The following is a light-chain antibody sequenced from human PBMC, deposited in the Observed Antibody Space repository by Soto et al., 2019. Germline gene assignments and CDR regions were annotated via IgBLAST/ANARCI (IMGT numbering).Light chain of an antibody. J-gene: IGLJ1*01. Sequence: QSVLTQPASVSGSPGQSITISCTGTSSDVGAYNYVSWYQQHPGKAPKLMIYDVSNRPSGVSNRFSGSKSGNTASLTISGLQAENEADYYCSSYTGSSSYGFGPGTKVTVL. CDR3: SSYTGSSSYG. CDR1: SSDVGAYNY. V-gene: IGLV2-14*01. CDR2: DVS.